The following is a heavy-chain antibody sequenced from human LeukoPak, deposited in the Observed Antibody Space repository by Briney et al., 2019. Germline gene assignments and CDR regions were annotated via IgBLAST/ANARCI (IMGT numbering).Heavy chain of an antibody. V-gene: IGHV1-18*01. J-gene: IGHJ6*02. D-gene: IGHD3-22*01. Sequence: ASVKVSCKASGYTFTIYGITWVRQAPGQGLEWMGWISAYNGNTNYAQKLQGRVTMTTDTSTSTAYMELRSLRSDDTAVYYCARGRSHDSSGYEELYSGYYGMDVWGQGTTVTVSS. CDR1: GYTFTIYG. CDR3: ARGRSHDSSGYEELYSGYYGMDV. CDR2: ISAYNGNT.